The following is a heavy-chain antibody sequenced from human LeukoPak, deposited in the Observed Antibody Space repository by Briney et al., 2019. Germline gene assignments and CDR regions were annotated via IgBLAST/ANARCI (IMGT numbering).Heavy chain of an antibody. CDR3: ARGMVVTAIRMPYYYYYMDV. V-gene: IGHV1-8*01. J-gene: IGHJ6*03. Sequence: ASVKVSCKASGYTFTSYDINWVRQATGQGLEWMGWMNPNSGNTGYAQKFQGRVTMTRNTSISTAYMELSSLRSEDTAVYYCARGMVVTAIRMPYYYYYMDVWGKGTTVTVSS. CDR1: GYTFTSYD. D-gene: IGHD2-21*02. CDR2: MNPNSGNT.